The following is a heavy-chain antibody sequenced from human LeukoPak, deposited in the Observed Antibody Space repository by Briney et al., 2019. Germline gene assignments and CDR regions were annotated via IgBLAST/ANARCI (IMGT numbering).Heavy chain of an antibody. CDR1: GFTFSRYR. CDR2: ISYDGSDK. D-gene: IGHD6-19*01. V-gene: IGHV3-30*18. J-gene: IGHJ3*02. CDR3: AKGDYSSGLDVFDI. Sequence: GGSLRLSCAASGFTFSRYRMHWVRQAPGKGLQWVAVISYDGSDKYYADSVTGRFTISRDNSKNTLYLQMNSLRPEDTAVYYCAKGDYSSGLDVFDIWGQGTMVTGSS.